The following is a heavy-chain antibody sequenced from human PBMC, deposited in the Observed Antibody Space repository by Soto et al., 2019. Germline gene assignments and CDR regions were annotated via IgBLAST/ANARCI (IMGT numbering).Heavy chain of an antibody. CDR1: GYTFTSYG. Sequence: QVQLVQSGAEVKKPGASVKVSCKASGYTFTSYGISWVRQAPGQGLEWMGWISAYNGNTNYAQKLQGRVTMTTDTSKSTAYMELRSLRSDDTAVYYCARDQPNAHILTGYYPNYYYYGMDVWGQGTTVTVSS. J-gene: IGHJ6*02. D-gene: IGHD3-9*01. CDR3: ARDQPNAHILTGYYPNYYYYGMDV. V-gene: IGHV1-18*01. CDR2: ISAYNGNT.